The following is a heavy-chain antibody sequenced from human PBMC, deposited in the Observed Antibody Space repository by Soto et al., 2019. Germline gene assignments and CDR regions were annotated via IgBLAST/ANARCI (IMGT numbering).Heavy chain of an antibody. V-gene: IGHV3-23*01. Sequence: EVQLLESGGGLVQPGGSLRLSCAVSGFSISSSAFSWVRQTPGKGLEWVSASSGGGGPTHYADSVRGRFTISRDNSKNTLYLQMNSLRAEDTAIYYCAKNDWSVYPLGGFWGPGALVSVSS. CDR1: GFSISSSA. CDR3: AKNDWSVYPLGGF. CDR2: SSGGGGPT. J-gene: IGHJ1*01. D-gene: IGHD3-3*01.